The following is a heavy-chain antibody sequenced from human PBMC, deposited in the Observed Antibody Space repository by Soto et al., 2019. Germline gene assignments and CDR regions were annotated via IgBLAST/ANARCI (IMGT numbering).Heavy chain of an antibody. V-gene: IGHV3-30-3*01. CDR1: GFTFNNYA. Sequence: QVQLVESGGGVVQPGRSLRLSCAASGFTFNNYAMHWVGQAPGKGLEWVALISYDGSNKYYADSVKGRFTISRDNSKNTLYLQMNSLRAEDTAVYYCARDPLWGTAMVLWYFDLWGRGTLVTVSS. J-gene: IGHJ2*01. CDR3: ARDPLWGTAMVLWYFDL. CDR2: ISYDGSNK. D-gene: IGHD5-18*01.